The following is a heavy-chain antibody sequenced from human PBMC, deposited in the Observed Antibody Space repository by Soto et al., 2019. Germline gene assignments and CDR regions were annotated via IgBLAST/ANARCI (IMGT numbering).Heavy chain of an antibody. J-gene: IGHJ4*02. CDR3: ARTGGTYYFDP. Sequence: QVQLVQSGAEVRKPGSSVNVSCKASGTTFSTHGIHWVRQAPGQGLEWMGGFVPMFSSSNYAQKFQGRLTIVADESTNSVYMELNSLRVDDSPIYYCARTGGTYYFDPWGQGTLVTVSS. V-gene: IGHV1-69*01. CDR2: FVPMFSSS. D-gene: IGHD1-26*01. CDR1: GTTFSTHG.